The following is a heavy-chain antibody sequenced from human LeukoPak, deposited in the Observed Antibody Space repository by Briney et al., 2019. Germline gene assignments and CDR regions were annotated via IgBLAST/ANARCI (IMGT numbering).Heavy chain of an antibody. J-gene: IGHJ4*02. V-gene: IGHV3-7*01. CDR3: ARGPVTGVNGY. Sequence: PGGSLRLSCAASGFTFSSYWMNWVRQAPGKGLEWVANIKQDGIEKYYLDSERGRFIISRDNAKNSLYLQMNSLRAEDTAVYYCARGPVTGVNGYWGQGTLVTVSS. D-gene: IGHD7-27*01. CDR2: IKQDGIEK. CDR1: GFTFSSYW.